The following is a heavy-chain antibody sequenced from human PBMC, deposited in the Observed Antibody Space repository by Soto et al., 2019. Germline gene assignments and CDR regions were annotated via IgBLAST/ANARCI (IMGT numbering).Heavy chain of an antibody. CDR2: ISGSGGST. Sequence: GGSLRLSCAASGFTFSSYAMSWVRQAPGKGLEWVSAISGSGGSTYYADSVKGRFTISRYNSKNTLYLQMNSLSAEYTAVYDCATGPATGASLSFFDSWGQGTLVTVSS. V-gene: IGHV3-23*01. CDR3: ATGPATGASLSFFDS. J-gene: IGHJ4*02. D-gene: IGHD7-27*01. CDR1: GFTFSSYA.